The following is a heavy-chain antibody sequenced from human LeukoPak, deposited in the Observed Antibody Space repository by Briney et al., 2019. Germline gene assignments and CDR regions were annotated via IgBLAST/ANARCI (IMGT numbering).Heavy chain of an antibody. J-gene: IGHJ3*02. V-gene: IGHV4-39*07. D-gene: IGHD6-13*01. CDR2: IYYSGST. CDR3: ARDPGIAAAGPPDDAFDI. CDR1: GGSISSSSYY. Sequence: SETLSLTCTVSGGSISSSSYYWGWIRQPPGKGLEWIGSIYYSGSTYYNPSLKSRVTISVDTSKNQFSLKLSSVTAADTAVYYCARDPGIAAAGPPDDAFDIWGQGTMVTVSS.